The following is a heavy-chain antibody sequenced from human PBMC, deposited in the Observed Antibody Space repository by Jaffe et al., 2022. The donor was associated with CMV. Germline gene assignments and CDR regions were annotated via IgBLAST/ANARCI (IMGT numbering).Heavy chain of an antibody. V-gene: IGHV1-18*04. J-gene: IGHJ4*02. Sequence: QVQLVQSGAEVKKPGASVKVSCKASGYTFTSYGISWVRQAPGQGLEWMGWISAYNGNTNYAQKLQGRVTMTTDTSTSTAYMELRSLRSDDTAVYYCARDPPNMVRGVIIMTLRYWGQGTLVTVSS. CDR1: GYTFTSYG. D-gene: IGHD3-10*01. CDR2: ISAYNGNT. CDR3: ARDPPNMVRGVIIMTLRY.